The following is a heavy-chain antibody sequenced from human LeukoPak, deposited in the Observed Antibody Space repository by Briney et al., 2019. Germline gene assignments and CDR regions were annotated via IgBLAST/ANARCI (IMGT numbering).Heavy chain of an antibody. CDR3: ARGRSGGDWFDP. Sequence: SETLSLTCTVFGGSISTYYWTWIRQPPGKGLEWIGYNHYTGSTNYNPSLKSRVTMSVDTSKNQFSLKLSSVTAADTAVYYCARGRSGGDWFDPWDQGTLVTVSS. CDR2: NHYTGST. V-gene: IGHV4-59*08. CDR1: GGSISTYY. J-gene: IGHJ5*02. D-gene: IGHD3-10*01.